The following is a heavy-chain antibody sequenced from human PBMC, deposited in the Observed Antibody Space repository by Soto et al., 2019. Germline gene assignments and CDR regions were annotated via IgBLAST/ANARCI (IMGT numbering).Heavy chain of an antibody. CDR3: AHSQRGPKDF. J-gene: IGHJ4*02. CDR1: GFPMTTTEVT. Sequence: SGPTLVNPKQSITLTWSLSGFPMTTTEVTVSWIRQPPGKALEWLALIYWDDDKRYNSSLKSRLTITKDTSRDQVVLAMTNMDPMDTATYFCAHSQRGPKDFWGPGILVSVSS. V-gene: IGHV2-5*02. D-gene: IGHD5-12*01. CDR2: IYWDDDK.